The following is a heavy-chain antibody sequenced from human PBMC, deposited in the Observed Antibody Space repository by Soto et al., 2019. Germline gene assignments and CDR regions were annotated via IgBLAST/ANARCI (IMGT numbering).Heavy chain of an antibody. Sequence: EVQLVESGGGLVQPGGSLKLSCAASGFTFSGSAMHWVRQASGKGLEWVGRIRSKANSYATAYAASVKGRFTISRDDSKNTAYLQMNSLKTEDTAVYYCTRWTIFGVVTRDYWGQGTLVTVSS. CDR2: IRSKANSYAT. CDR1: GFTFSGSA. J-gene: IGHJ4*02. D-gene: IGHD3-3*01. V-gene: IGHV3-73*01. CDR3: TRWTIFGVVTRDY.